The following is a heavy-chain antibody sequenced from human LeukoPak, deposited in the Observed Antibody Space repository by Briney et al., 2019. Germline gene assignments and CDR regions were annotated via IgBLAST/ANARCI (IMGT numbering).Heavy chain of an antibody. CDR3: ATLTVRGGFDP. D-gene: IGHD3-10*01. J-gene: IGHJ5*02. CDR1: GFTFSSYW. Sequence: GGSLRLSCAASGFTFSSYWMHWVRQAPGKGLVWVSRINSDGSSTSYADSVKGRYTISRDNAKNTLYLQMNSLRAEDTAVYYCATLTVRGGFDPWGQGTLVTVSS. V-gene: IGHV3-74*01. CDR2: INSDGSST.